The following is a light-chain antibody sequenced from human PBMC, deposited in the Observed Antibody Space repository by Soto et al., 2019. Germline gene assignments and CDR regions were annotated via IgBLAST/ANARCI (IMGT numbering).Light chain of an antibody. V-gene: IGKV3-15*01. CDR3: QQYNNWPRT. CDR2: GAS. CDR1: QSVSSY. J-gene: IGKJ1*01. Sequence: EIVLTQSPATLSLSPGERATLSCRASQSVSSYLAWYQQRPGQAPRLLMYGASTRADGIPARFTGSGSGTEFTLTINSLQSEDFAVYYCQQYNNWPRTFGQGTKVDI.